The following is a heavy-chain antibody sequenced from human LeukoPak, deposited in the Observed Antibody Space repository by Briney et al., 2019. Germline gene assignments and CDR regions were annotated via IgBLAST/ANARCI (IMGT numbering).Heavy chain of an antibody. D-gene: IGHD3-10*01. J-gene: IGHJ3*02. CDR1: GFTFSSYA. CDR2: ISGSGGST. CDR3: AVTPMVRGVISHEETRSFDI. V-gene: IGHV3-23*01. Sequence: GGSLRLSCAASGFTFSSYAMSWVRQAPGKGLEWVSAISGSGGSTYYADSVKGRFTISRDNSKNTLYLQMNSLRAEDTAVYYCAVTPMVRGVISHEETRSFDIWGQGTMVTVSS.